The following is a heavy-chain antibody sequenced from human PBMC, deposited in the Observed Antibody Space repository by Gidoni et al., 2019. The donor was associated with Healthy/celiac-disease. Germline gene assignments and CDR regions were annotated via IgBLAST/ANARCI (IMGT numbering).Heavy chain of an antibody. V-gene: IGHV5-51*01. J-gene: IGHJ4*02. CDR2: IYPGDSDT. Sequence: EVQLVQSGAEVTKPGESRKISCKGSGYSFTSYWIGWVRQRPGKGLEWMGIIYPGDSDTRYSPSFQGQVTISADKSISTAYLQWSSLKASDTAMYYCARYRNVYGSGRYYFDYWGQGTLVTVSS. CDR1: GYSFTSYW. CDR3: ARYRNVYGSGRYYFDY. D-gene: IGHD3-10*01.